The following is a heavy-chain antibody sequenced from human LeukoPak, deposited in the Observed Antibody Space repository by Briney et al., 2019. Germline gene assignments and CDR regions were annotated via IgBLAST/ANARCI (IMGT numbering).Heavy chain of an antibody. CDR2: IYYSGST. CDR3: ARHRGSGSPYFDY. Sequence: SETLSLTCTVSGDTIINYYWSWIRQSPGKGLEWIGYIYYSGSTKYNPSLKSRVTISVDTSKNQFSLKLSSVTAADTAVYYCARHRGSGSPYFDYWGQGTLVTVSS. V-gene: IGHV4-59*08. CDR1: GDTIINYY. J-gene: IGHJ4*02. D-gene: IGHD3-10*01.